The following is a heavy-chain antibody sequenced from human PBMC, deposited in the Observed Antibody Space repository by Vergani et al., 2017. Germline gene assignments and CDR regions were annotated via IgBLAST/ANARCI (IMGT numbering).Heavy chain of an antibody. CDR3: AKDNVPGYYDSSGYCDY. J-gene: IGHJ4*02. CDR1: GFTFTNFA. D-gene: IGHD3-22*01. V-gene: IGHV3-23*01. CDR2: ISGRGGFT. Sequence: EVQLLESGGNLVQPGGSLRLSCAASGFTFTNFAMTWVRQAPGEGLEWVSGISGRGGFTYYADSVKGRFTISRDNSKNTMFLQRNNLRAEDTAVYYCAKDNVPGYYDSSGYCDYWGQGTLVTVSS.